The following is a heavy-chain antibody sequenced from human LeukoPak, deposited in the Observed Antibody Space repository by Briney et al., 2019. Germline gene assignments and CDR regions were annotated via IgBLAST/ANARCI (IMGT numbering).Heavy chain of an antibody. D-gene: IGHD5-18*01. CDR1: GYSISSSYY. J-gene: IGHJ6*03. CDR2: IYHSGST. V-gene: IGHV4-38-2*02. CDR3: ARVGGYSYGLGKRYYYYMDV. Sequence: SETLSLTCTVSGYSISSSYYWGWIRQPPGKGLEWIGSIYHSGSTYFNPSLKSRVTISADTSKNQFSLKLSSVTAADTAVYYCARVGGYSYGLGKRYYYYMDVWGKGTTVTVSS.